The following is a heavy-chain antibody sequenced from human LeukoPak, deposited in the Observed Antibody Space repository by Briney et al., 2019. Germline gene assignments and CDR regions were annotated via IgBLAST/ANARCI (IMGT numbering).Heavy chain of an antibody. CDR3: ARAHRNINTWRFLEDYYMDV. V-gene: IGHV1-46*01. J-gene: IGHJ6*03. D-gene: IGHD3-3*01. CDR1: GYTFTSYY. CDR2: INPSGGST. Sequence: ASVKVSCKASGYTFTSYYMHWVRQAPGQGLEWMGTINPSGGSTSYAQKFQGRVTMTRDMSTSTVYMELSSLRSEDTAVYYCARAHRNINTWRFLEDYYMDVWGKGTTVTVSS.